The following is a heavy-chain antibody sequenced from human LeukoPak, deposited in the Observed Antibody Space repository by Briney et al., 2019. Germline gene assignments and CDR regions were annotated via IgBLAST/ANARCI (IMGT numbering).Heavy chain of an antibody. CDR2: IYYSGST. V-gene: IGHV4-59*01. CDR1: GGSISSYY. J-gene: IGHJ6*02. Sequence: SETLSLTCTVSGGSISSYYWSWIRQPPGKGLEWIGYIYYSGSTNYNPSLKSRVTISVDTSKNQFSLKLSSVTAADTAVYYCAREESGSYSGMDVWGQGTTVTVSS. CDR3: AREESGSYSGMDV. D-gene: IGHD1-26*01.